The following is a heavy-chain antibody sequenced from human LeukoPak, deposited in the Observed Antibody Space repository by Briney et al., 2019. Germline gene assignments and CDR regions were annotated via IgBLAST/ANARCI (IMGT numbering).Heavy chain of an antibody. D-gene: IGHD1-26*01. CDR3: ARAEVGASDY. CDR2: ISSISSYI. J-gene: IGHJ4*02. CDR1: GFTFRSYS. V-gene: IGHV3-21*01. Sequence: GGSLRLSCAASGFTFRSYSMNWVRQAPGKGREWVSSISSISSYIYYADSLKGRFTISRDNAKNPLYLQMNSLRAEDTAVYYCARAEVGASDYWGQGTLVTVSS.